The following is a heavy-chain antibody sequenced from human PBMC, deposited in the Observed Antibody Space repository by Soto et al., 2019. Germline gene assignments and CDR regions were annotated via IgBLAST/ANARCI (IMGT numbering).Heavy chain of an antibody. CDR1: GGSMTTGDQY. V-gene: IGHV4-31*03. CDR3: ARELPQRQGRNMDV. Sequence: SETLSLTCTVTGGSMTTGDQYWTWIRRRPGEGLEWFGYINHRGSLYYNPSLESRVSMSVDTSKNQFSLNLSSVTAADTAVYYCARELPQRQGRNMDVWGQGTTVTVSS. CDR2: INHRGSL. J-gene: IGHJ6*02. D-gene: IGHD1-1*01.